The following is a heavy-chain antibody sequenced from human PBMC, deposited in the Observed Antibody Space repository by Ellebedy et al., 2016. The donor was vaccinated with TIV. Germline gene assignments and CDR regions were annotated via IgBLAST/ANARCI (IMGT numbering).Heavy chain of an antibody. V-gene: IGHV3-21*01. Sequence: GESLKISCAASGFTFSSYSMNWVRQAPGKGLEWVSSISSSSSYIYYADSVKGRFTISRDNAKNSLYLQMNSLRAEDTAVYYCARGGSSHPDYWGQGTLVTVSS. D-gene: IGHD2-2*01. CDR3: ARGGSSHPDY. CDR1: GFTFSSYS. CDR2: ISSSSSYI. J-gene: IGHJ4*02.